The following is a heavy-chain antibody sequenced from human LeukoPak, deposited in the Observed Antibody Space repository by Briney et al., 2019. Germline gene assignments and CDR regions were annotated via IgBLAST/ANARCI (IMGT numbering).Heavy chain of an antibody. Sequence: SETLSLTCAVYGGSFSGYYWNWLRQPPGKGLEWIGEINHSGSTNYKPSLKSRVTISIDTSKNQFSLKLSSVTAADTAVYYCAKDEYSSGRLRGGSLYDYWGQGTLVTVSS. V-gene: IGHV4-34*01. CDR2: INHSGST. D-gene: IGHD6-19*01. CDR3: AKDEYSSGRLRGGSLYDY. J-gene: IGHJ4*02. CDR1: GGSFSGYY.